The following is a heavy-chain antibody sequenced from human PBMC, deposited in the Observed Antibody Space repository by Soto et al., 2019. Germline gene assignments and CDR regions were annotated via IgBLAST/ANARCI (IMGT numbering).Heavy chain of an antibody. Sequence: QITLKESGPTLVKPTQTLTLTCTFSGFSLSTSGVGVAWVRQPPGQALEWLAFIFWNDEKHYRPSLKSRVTIIKDTAKNQVVLTTTNVDPVDTGTYYCARRAGYNSYHFEYWGQGTLVTVSS. V-gene: IGHV2-5*01. D-gene: IGHD1-1*01. J-gene: IGHJ4*02. CDR3: ARRAGYNSYHFEY. CDR1: GFSLSTSGVG. CDR2: IFWNDEK.